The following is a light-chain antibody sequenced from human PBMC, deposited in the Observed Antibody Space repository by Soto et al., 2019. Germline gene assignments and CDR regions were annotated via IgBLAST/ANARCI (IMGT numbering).Light chain of an antibody. CDR1: QSLVYSDGNTY. Sequence: DVVLTQSPLSLPVTLGQPASISCRSSQSLVYSDGNTYLNWFQQRPGQSPRRLIYKVSNRDSGVPDRFSGSGSGTDFTLKISRVEADDVGIYYCMQGTPPVTFGGGTKVDI. J-gene: IGKJ4*01. V-gene: IGKV2-30*01. CDR2: KVS. CDR3: MQGTPPVT.